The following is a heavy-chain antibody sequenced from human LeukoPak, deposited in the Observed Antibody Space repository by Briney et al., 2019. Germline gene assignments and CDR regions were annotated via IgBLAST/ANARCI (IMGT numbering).Heavy chain of an antibody. CDR2: IWFDGSTK. J-gene: IGHJ4*02. V-gene: IGHV3-33*07. D-gene: IGHD6-13*01. Sequence: TGGSLRLSCAASGFTFSSYGMYWVRQAPGKGLEWMAVIWFDGSTKYYADSVKGRFTISRDNSKNALYLQMNSLRDDDTAVYYCARDEGIASYFDYWGQGTLVTVSS. CDR3: ARDEGIASYFDY. CDR1: GFTFSSYG.